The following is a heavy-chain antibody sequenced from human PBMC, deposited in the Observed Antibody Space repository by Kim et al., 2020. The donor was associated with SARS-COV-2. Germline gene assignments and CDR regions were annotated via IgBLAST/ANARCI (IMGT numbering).Heavy chain of an antibody. V-gene: IGHV3-30-3*01. CDR2: ILHDGSNK. CDR1: GFTFSSYA. J-gene: IGHJ3*02. Sequence: GGSLRLSCAGSGFTFSSYAMHWVRQAPGKGLEWVAVILHDGSNKYYADSVKGRFTTSSDNSKNTPYLQMNGLRAEGTAVYYGARGRLRITMIVVVNRNVYEACGIWGRETMLTVSS. D-gene: IGHD3-22*01. CDR3: ARGRLRITMIVVVNRNVYEACGI.